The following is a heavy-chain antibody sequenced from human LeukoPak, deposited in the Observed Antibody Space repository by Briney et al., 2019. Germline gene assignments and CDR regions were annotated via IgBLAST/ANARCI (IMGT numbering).Heavy chain of an antibody. CDR3: ATSPRFRWDDAFDI. CDR2: FDPEDGET. Sequence: ASVKVSCKVSGYTLTELSMHWVRQAPGKGLEWMGGFDPEDGETIYAQKFQGRVTMTEDTSTDTAYMELSSLRSEDTAVYYCATSPRFRWDDAFDIWGQGTMVTVSS. J-gene: IGHJ3*02. D-gene: IGHD1-26*01. V-gene: IGHV1-24*01. CDR1: GYTLTELS.